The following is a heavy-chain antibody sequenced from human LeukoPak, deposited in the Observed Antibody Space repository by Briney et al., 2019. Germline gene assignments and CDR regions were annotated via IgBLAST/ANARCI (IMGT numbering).Heavy chain of an antibody. V-gene: IGHV4-61*02. CDR3: ARDYSLAAVAFAFDI. CDR2: IYTSGST. D-gene: IGHD5-18*01. J-gene: IGHJ3*02. CDR1: GGSISSGSYY. Sequence: SQTLSLTCTVSGGSISSGSYYWSWIRQPAGKGLEWIGRIYTSGSTNYNPSLKSRVTISVDTSKNQFSLKLSSVTAADTAVYYCARDYSLAAVAFAFDIWGQGTMVTVSS.